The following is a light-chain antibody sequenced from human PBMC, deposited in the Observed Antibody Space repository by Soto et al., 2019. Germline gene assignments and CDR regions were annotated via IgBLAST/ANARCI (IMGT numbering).Light chain of an antibody. Sequence: AIRMTQSPSSLSASTGDRVTITCRASQGISSYLAWYQQKPGIAPKRLIYAASSLQSGVPPRFSGSGSGTEFTLTISSLQPEDFATYYCLQHSDYTWTFGQGTKVDIK. CDR3: LQHSDYTWT. CDR1: QGISSY. J-gene: IGKJ1*01. V-gene: IGKV1-8*01. CDR2: AAS.